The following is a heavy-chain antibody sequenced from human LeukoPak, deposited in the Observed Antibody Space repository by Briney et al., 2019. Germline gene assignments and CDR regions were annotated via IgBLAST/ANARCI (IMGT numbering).Heavy chain of an antibody. CDR1: GFTFSSYA. J-gene: IGHJ4*02. V-gene: IGHV3-23*01. D-gene: IGHD3-10*01. Sequence: GGSPRLSCAASGFTFSSYAMSWVRQAPGTGLEWVSTISASGVSTYFADSVKGRLTISRDNSKNTLYLQMNSLTAEDTAVYYCAKDLGFRGASGYWGQGTLVTVSS. CDR3: AKDLGFRGASGY. CDR2: ISASGVST.